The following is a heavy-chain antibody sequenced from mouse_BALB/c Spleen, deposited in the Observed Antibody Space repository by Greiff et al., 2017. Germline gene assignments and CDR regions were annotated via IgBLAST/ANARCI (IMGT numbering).Heavy chain of an antibody. CDR2: INPSNGGT. CDR3: TRSPYGNYKAWFAY. CDR1: GYTFTSYY. D-gene: IGHD2-10*02. Sequence: QVHVKQSGAELVKPGASVKLSCKASGYTFTSYYMYWVKQRPGQGLEWIGEINPSNGGTNFNEKFKSKATLTVDKSSSTAYMQLSSLTSEDSAVYYCTRSPYGNYKAWFAYWGQGTLVTVSA. J-gene: IGHJ3*01. V-gene: IGHV1S81*02.